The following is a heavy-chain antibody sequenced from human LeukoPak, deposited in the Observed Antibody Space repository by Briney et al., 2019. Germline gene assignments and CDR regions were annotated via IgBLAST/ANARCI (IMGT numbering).Heavy chain of an antibody. CDR3: ARAGGYYDSSGYYPPTFDY. CDR1: GDSISSGSYY. Sequence: SETLSLTCTVSGDSISSGSYYWSWIRQPAGKGLEWIGRIYSSGRINYNLSLKSRVTISVDTSKNQFSLRLSSVTAADTAVYYCARAGGYYDSSGYYPPTFDYWGQGTLVTVSS. V-gene: IGHV4-61*02. J-gene: IGHJ4*02. D-gene: IGHD3-22*01. CDR2: IYSSGRI.